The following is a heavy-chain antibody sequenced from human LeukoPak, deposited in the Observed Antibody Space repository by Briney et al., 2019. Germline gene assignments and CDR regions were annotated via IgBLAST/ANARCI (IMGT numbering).Heavy chain of an antibody. CDR3: ASGPSVPDAIPYYFDY. Sequence: GASVKVSCKASGGTFSSYAISWVRQAPGQGPEWMGGIIPIFGTANYAQKFQGRVTITTDESTSTAYMELSSLRSEDTAVYYCASGPSVPDAIPYYFDYWGQGTLVTVSS. V-gene: IGHV1-69*05. D-gene: IGHD2-2*01. CDR2: IIPIFGTA. J-gene: IGHJ4*02. CDR1: GGTFSSYA.